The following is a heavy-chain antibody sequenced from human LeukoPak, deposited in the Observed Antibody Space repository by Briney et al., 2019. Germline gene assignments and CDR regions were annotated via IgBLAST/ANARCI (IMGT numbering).Heavy chain of an antibody. CDR1: GFTFSSYA. Sequence: GGSLRLSCAASGFTFSSYAMHWVRQAPGKGLEWVAVIAYDGSNKYHADSVKGRLTISRDNSKSTLYLQMNSRRPEDTAVYYCARDVPSWAPPGPFDYWGQGTLVTVSS. CDR2: IAYDGSNK. CDR3: ARDVPSWAPPGPFDY. J-gene: IGHJ4*02. V-gene: IGHV3-30-3*01. D-gene: IGHD7-27*01.